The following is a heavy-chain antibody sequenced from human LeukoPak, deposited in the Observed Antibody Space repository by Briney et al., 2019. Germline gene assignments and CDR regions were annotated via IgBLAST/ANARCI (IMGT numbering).Heavy chain of an antibody. J-gene: IGHJ4*02. CDR2: IYYSGRT. CDR1: GGSISSYY. V-gene: IGHV4-59*08. Sequence: SETLSLTCTVSGGSISSYYWSWIRQPPGKGLEWIGYIYYSGRTKYNPSLKSRVTISVDTSKNQFSLKLSSVTAADTAVYYCARLNSLTAVDTAMAILDYWGQGTLVTVSS. CDR3: ARLNSLTAVDTAMAILDY. D-gene: IGHD5-18*01.